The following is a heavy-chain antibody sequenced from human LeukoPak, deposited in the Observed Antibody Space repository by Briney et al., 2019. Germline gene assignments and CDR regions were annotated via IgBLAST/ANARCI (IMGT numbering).Heavy chain of an antibody. CDR2: FDPEDGET. D-gene: IGHD3-10*01. J-gene: IGHJ5*02. Sequence: ASVKVSCTVSGYTLTELSMHWVRQAPGKGLEWMGGFDPEDGETIYAQKFQGRVTMTEDTSTDTAYMELSSLRSEDTAVYYCATPITMVRGVGYWFDPWGQGTLVTVSS. CDR1: GYTLTELS. V-gene: IGHV1-24*01. CDR3: ATPITMVRGVGYWFDP.